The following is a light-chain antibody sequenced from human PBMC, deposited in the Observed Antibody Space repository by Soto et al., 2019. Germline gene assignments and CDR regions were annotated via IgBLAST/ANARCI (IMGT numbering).Light chain of an antibody. V-gene: IGKV1D-12*01. J-gene: IGKJ4*01. Sequence: DIQMTQSPFSVSASVGDRVTNTCRASQDISRWLAWYQQKPGKAPKLLIYAASSLQSGVPSRFSGSGSGTDFTLTIDSLQPEDFATYYCQQAASFPLTLGGGTKVEIK. CDR1: QDISRW. CDR3: QQAASFPLT. CDR2: AAS.